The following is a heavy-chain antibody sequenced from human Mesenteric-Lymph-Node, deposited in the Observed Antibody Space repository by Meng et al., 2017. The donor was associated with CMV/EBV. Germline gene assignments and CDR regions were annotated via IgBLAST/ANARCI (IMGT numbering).Heavy chain of an antibody. Sequence: YTFTSYAMHWVRQARGQRLEWMGWINAGNGNTKYSQKFQGRVTINRDTSASTAYMELSSLRSEDTAVYYCARPYDYVWGSYRYDFDYWGQGTLVTVSS. CDR1: YTFTSYA. V-gene: IGHV1-3*01. CDR3: ARPYDYVWGSYRYDFDY. J-gene: IGHJ4*02. CDR2: INAGNGNT. D-gene: IGHD3-16*02.